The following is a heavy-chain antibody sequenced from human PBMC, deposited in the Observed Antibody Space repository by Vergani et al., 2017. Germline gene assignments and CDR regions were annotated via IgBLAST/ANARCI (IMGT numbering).Heavy chain of an antibody. CDR1: GFTFSSYA. J-gene: IGHJ3*02. CDR3: ARDSSGSYWSNAFDI. Sequence: VQLVESGGGVVQPGRSLRLSCAASGFTFSSYAMHWVRQAPGKGLEYVSAISSNGGSTYYAKSVKGRFTISRDNSKNTLYLQMGSLRAEDMAVYYCARDSSGSYWSNAFDIWGQGTMVTVSS. D-gene: IGHD1-26*01. V-gene: IGHV3-64*01. CDR2: ISSNGGST.